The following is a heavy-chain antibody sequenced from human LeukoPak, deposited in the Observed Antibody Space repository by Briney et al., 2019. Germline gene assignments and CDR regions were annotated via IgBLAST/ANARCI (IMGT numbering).Heavy chain of an antibody. V-gene: IGHV3-30*04. D-gene: IGHD1-26*01. Sequence: GGSLRLSCAASGFTFSSYAMHWVRQAPGKGLEWVAVISYDGSNKYYADSVKGRFTISRDNAKNSVYLQMSSLRAEDTAVYYCATNEWELLKSWGQGTLVTVSS. CDR1: GFTFSSYA. J-gene: IGHJ5*02. CDR2: ISYDGSNK. CDR3: ATNEWELLKS.